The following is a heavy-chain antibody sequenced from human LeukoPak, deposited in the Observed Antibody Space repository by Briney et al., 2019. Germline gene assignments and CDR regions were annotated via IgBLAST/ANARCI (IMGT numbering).Heavy chain of an antibody. V-gene: IGHV4-34*01. Sequence: SETLSLTCAVYGGSFRGYYWSWIRQPPGKGLEWIGEINHSGSTNYNPSLKSRVTISVDTSKNQFSLKLSSVTAADTAVYYCARGFTSAAAGTSSLGYWGQGTLVTVSS. CDR3: ARGFTSAAAGTSSLGY. CDR1: GGSFRGYY. CDR2: INHSGST. J-gene: IGHJ4*02. D-gene: IGHD6-13*01.